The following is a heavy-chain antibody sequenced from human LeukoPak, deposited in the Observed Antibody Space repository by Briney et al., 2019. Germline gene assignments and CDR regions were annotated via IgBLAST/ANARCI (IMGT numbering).Heavy chain of an antibody. CDR3: ARDAHNYYGSGSYLGHLDY. V-gene: IGHV1-2*02. D-gene: IGHD3-10*01. Sequence: GAPVKVSCKASGYTFTGYYMHWVRQAPGQGLEWMGWINPNSGGTNYAQKFQGRVTMTRDTSISTAYMELSRLRSDDTAVYYCARDAHNYYGSGSYLGHLDYWGQGTLVTVSS. CDR2: INPNSGGT. CDR1: GYTFTGYY. J-gene: IGHJ4*02.